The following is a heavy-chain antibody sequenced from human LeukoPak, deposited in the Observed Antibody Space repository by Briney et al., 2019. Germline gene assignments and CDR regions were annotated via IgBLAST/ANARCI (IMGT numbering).Heavy chain of an antibody. V-gene: IGHV3-73*01. CDR2: IRSKSNSYAT. CDR1: GFTFSGSA. CDR3: TRRRRFYYGSGSYYNQINDAFDI. J-gene: IGHJ3*02. Sequence: PGGSLRLSCAASGFTFSGSAMHWVRQASGKGLEWVGRIRSKSNSYATAYAASVKGRFTISRDDSKNTAYLQMNSLKTEDTAVYYCTRRRRFYYGSGSYYNQINDAFDIWGQGTMVTVSS. D-gene: IGHD3-10*01.